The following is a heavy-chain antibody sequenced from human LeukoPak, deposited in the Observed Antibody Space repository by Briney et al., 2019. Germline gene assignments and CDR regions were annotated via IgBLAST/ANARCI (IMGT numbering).Heavy chain of an antibody. V-gene: IGHV3-30*01. CDR2: ISYDGSNK. CDR1: GFTFSSYA. CDR3: AREAARYDAFDI. Sequence: GGSLRLFCAASGFTFSSYAMHWVRQAPGKGLEWVAVISYDGSNKYYADSVKGRFTISRDNSKNTLYLQLNSLRAEDTAVYYCAREAARYDAFDIWGQGTMVTVSS. J-gene: IGHJ3*02. D-gene: IGHD6-6*01.